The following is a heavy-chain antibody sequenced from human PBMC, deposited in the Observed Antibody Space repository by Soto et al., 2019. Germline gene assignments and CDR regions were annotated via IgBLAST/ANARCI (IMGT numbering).Heavy chain of an antibody. J-gene: IGHJ3*01. D-gene: IGHD5-12*01. Sequence: PGGSLRLSCTGSGFNFNIYAMTWVRQPPGKGLEWVSAISSGGPTIYYADSVKGRFTISRDNSRNTLYLQMNILRPDDTAMYYCVQMATMPTSAFDFWGRGTMVTVSS. CDR3: VQMATMPTSAFDF. CDR2: ISSGGPTI. V-gene: IGHV3-23*01. CDR1: GFNFNIYA.